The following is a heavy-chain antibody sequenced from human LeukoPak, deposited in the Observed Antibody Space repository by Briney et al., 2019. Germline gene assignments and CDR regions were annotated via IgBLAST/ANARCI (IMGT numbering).Heavy chain of an antibody. CDR3: ARHSGYCSSTSCYNWFDP. D-gene: IGHD2-2*01. J-gene: IGHJ5*02. CDR2: IYYSGST. CDR1: GGSISSYY. V-gene: IGHV4-39*01. Sequence: KSSETLSLTCTVSGGSISSYYWGWIRQPPGKGLEWIGSIYYSGSTYYNPSLKSRVTISVDTSKNQFSLKLSSVTAADTAVYYCARHSGYCSSTSCYNWFDPWGQGTLVTVSS.